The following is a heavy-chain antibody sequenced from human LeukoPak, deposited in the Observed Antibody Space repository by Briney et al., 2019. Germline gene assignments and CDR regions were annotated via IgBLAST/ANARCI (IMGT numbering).Heavy chain of an antibody. Sequence: GGSLRLSCAASRFTFSSYAMHWVRQAPGKGLEWVAVIWYDGSNKYYADSVQGRFTISRDNSKNTLFLQMNSLRAEDTAVYYCARVGYCSSTTCYYYFDHWGQGTLVTVSS. CDR1: RFTFSSYA. CDR2: IWYDGSNK. V-gene: IGHV3-33*01. D-gene: IGHD2-2*01. CDR3: ARVGYCSSTTCYYYFDH. J-gene: IGHJ4*02.